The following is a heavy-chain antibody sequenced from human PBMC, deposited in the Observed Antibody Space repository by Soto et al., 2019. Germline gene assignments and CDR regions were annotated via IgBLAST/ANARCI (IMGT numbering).Heavy chain of an antibody. CDR3: ARDATSGRYYLGDY. J-gene: IGHJ4*02. V-gene: IGHV4-4*07. D-gene: IGHD1-26*01. CDR1: GGSISSYY. Sequence: PSETLSLTCTVSGGSISSYYWSWIRQPAGKGLEWIGRIYTSGSTNYNPSLKSRVTMSVDTSKNQFSLKLSSVTAADTAVYYCARDATSGRYYLGDYWGKGTLVTVSS. CDR2: IYTSGST.